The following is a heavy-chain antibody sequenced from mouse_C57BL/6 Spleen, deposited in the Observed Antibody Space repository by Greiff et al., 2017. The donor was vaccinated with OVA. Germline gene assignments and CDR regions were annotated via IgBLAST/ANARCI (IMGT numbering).Heavy chain of an antibody. CDR2: IYPRSGNT. J-gene: IGHJ4*01. D-gene: IGHD3-2*02. CDR1: GYTFTSYG. V-gene: IGHV1-81*01. Sequence: VQLQQSGAELARPGASVKLSCKASGYTFTSYGISWVKQRTGQGLEWIGEIYPRSGNTYYNEKFKGKATLTADKSASTAYMELRSLTSEAAAVYFCARGDSSGSYAVDYWGQGTSVTVSS. CDR3: ARGDSSGSYAVDY.